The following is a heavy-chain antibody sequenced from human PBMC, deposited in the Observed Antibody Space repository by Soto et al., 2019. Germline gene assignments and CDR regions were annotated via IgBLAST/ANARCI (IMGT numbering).Heavy chain of an antibody. Sequence: QVQLQESGPGLVKPSETLSLTCTVSGGSISSYYWSWIRQPPGQGLEWIGYIYYSGSTNYNPSLKSRVTISVDTSKTQLSLKRSSVTAADTAVYSCARDRRHSGYFDHWGQGTLVSVSS. CDR1: GGSISSYY. V-gene: IGHV4-59*01. CDR3: ARDRRHSGYFDH. J-gene: IGHJ4*02. CDR2: IYYSGST.